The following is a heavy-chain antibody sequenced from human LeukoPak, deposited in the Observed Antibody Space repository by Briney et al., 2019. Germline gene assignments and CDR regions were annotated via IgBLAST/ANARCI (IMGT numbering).Heavy chain of an antibody. CDR1: GGSISSSRYY. D-gene: IGHD3-3*01. CDR3: ASLYYDFWSGYFHYWYFDL. CDR2: IYYSGST. V-gene: IGHV4-39*01. Sequence: SETLSLTCTVSGGSISSSRYYWGWIRQPPGKGLEWIGSIYYSGSTYYNPSLKSRVTISVETSKNQFSLKLSSVTDADTAVYYCASLYYDFWSGYFHYWYFDLWGRGTLVTVSS. J-gene: IGHJ2*01.